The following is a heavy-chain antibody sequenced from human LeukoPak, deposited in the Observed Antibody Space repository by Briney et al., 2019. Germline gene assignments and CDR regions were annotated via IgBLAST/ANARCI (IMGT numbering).Heavy chain of an antibody. V-gene: IGHV3-7*01. CDR1: GFTISNYW. J-gene: IGHJ3*02. CDR2: IKQDSSSK. Sequence: PGGSLRLSCAASGFTISNYWMTWVRQAPGKGLEWVANIKQDSSSKYYADSVKGRFTISRDNADSSLYLQMNSLRAEDTAVYYCAKFNPNPGHALDIWRQGTMVTVSS. CDR3: AKFNPNPGHALDI.